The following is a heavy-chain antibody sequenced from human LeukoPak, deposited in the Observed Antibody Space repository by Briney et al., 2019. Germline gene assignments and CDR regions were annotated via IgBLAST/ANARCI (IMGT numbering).Heavy chain of an antibody. D-gene: IGHD4-17*01. CDR2: ISSSTSYI. Sequence: KAGGSLRLSCAASGLTFSSYSMNWIRQAPGKGLEWVSSISSSTSYIYYADSVKGRFTISKDNAKNSLYPQMNSLRAEDTAVYYCARAGGSTVSHSDYWGQGTLVTVSS. CDR3: ARAGGSTVSHSDY. CDR1: GLTFSSYS. J-gene: IGHJ4*02. V-gene: IGHV3-21*01.